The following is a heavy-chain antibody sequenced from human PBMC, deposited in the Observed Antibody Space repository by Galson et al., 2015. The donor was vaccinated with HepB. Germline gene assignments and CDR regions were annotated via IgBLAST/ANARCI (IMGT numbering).Heavy chain of an antibody. CDR1: GLTFKNAW. CDR3: TAPFWSSHSDYFDY. D-gene: IGHD3-3*01. Sequence: SLRLSCATSGLTFKNAWMSWVRKAPGKGLEWVGRIRSKADGGTTAYGAPVRDRFTISRDDSKDLLYLHINSLKTEDTAMYYCTAPFWSSHSDYFDYWGQGTLVTVSS. J-gene: IGHJ4*02. CDR2: IRSKADGGTT. V-gene: IGHV3-15*01.